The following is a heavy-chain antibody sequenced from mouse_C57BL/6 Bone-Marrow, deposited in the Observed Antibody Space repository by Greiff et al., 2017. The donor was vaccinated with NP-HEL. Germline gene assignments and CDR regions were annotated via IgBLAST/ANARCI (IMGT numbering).Heavy chain of an antibody. CDR3: ARSSSMITTRYFDY. J-gene: IGHJ2*01. V-gene: IGHV5-4*03. CDR1: GFTFSSYA. D-gene: IGHD2-4*01. Sequence: EVKVVESGGGLVKPGGSLKLSCAASGFTFSSYAMSWVRQTPEKRLEWVATISDGGSYTYYPDNVKGRFTISRDNAKNNLYLQMSHLKSEDTAMYYCARSSSMITTRYFDYWGQGTTLTVSS. CDR2: ISDGGSYT.